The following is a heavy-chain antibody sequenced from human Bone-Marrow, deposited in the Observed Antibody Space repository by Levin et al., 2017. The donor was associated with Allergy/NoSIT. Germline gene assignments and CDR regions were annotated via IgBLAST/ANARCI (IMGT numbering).Heavy chain of an antibody. CDR2: ISTSSKYI. V-gene: IGHV3-11*05. D-gene: IGHD3-9*01. CDR3: ARGDNILTGQFECSDL. Sequence: PGGSLRLSCAASGFSFSDYYMSWIRQAPGEGLEWISYISTSSKYIGYSDSVTGRFTVSRDNANNLLYLEMQSLRAEDTAVYYCARGDNILTGQFECSDLWGQGTPVTVSS. J-gene: IGHJ4*02. CDR1: GFSFSDYY.